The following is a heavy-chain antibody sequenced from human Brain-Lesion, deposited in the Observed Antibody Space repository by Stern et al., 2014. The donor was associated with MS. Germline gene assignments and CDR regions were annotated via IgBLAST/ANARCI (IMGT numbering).Heavy chain of an antibody. CDR3: AKWPHHIAVAGTRYFQH. V-gene: IGHV3-23*04. CDR2: ISGRGGST. J-gene: IGHJ1*01. D-gene: IGHD6-19*01. Sequence: EVQLVQSGGGLEKPGGSLRLSCAASGFSFSTYDMSWVRQTPGKGLQWVSVISGRGGSTSYAETVQGRVTITSDNSKNTVYLAMDSLRADDTALYYCAKWPHHIAVAGTRYFQHWGQGTLVTVSS. CDR1: GFSFSTYD.